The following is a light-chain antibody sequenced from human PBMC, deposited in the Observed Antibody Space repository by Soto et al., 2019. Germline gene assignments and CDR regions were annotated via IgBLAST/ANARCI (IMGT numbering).Light chain of an antibody. Sequence: QSALTRPPSASGSPGQSVTISCTGTSSDVGCYNFASWYQQHPGKAPKLMIYEVSERPAGVPDRFSGSKSGNTASLTVSGLQAEDDADYYCSSYAGSNIVVFGVGTKLTVL. CDR2: EVS. CDR3: SSYAGSNIVV. CDR1: SSDVGCYNF. V-gene: IGLV2-8*01. J-gene: IGLJ2*01.